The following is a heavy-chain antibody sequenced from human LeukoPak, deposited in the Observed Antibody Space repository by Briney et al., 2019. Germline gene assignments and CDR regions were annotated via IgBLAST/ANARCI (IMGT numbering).Heavy chain of an antibody. V-gene: IGHV3-21*01. D-gene: IGHD1-26*01. J-gene: IGHJ3*02. CDR1: GFTFSSYS. CDR3: ARDSIVGALGLASDI. Sequence: TGGSLRLSCGASGFTFSSYSMNWVRQAPGKGLEWVSSISSSRSYIYYADSVKGRFTISRDNAKNSLYLQMNSLRGEDTAVYYCARDSIVGALGLASDIWGQGTTVTVSS. CDR2: ISSSRSYI.